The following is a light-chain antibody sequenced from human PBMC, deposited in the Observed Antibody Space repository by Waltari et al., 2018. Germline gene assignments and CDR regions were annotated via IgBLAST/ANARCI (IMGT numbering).Light chain of an antibody. V-gene: IGLV3-1*01. CDR3: QAWDSSIVV. CDR1: KVRYIY. CDR2: QDN. Sequence: SYELTQPPSVSVSPGQPASITCSRAKVRYIYVCWYQQKPGQPPVLVIFQDNKRPSGIPERFSGSNSGNTATLTISGTQAVDEADYYCQAWDSSIVVFGGGTKLTVL. J-gene: IGLJ2*01.